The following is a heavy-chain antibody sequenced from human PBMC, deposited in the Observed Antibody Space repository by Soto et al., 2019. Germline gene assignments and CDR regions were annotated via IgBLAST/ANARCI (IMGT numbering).Heavy chain of an antibody. D-gene: IGHD3-10*01. CDR3: ASLYGYLDY. V-gene: IGHV4-34*01. CDR2: INHSGST. CDR1: GGSFSGYY. Sequence: PSETLSLTCAVYGGSFSGYYWSWIRQPPGKGLEWIGEINHSGSTNYNPSLKSRVTIPVDTSKNQFSLKLSSVTAADTAVYYCASLYGYLDYWGQGTLVTVSS. J-gene: IGHJ4*02.